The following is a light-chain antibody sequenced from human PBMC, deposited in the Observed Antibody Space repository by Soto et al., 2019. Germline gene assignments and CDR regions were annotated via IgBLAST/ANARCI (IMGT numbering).Light chain of an antibody. CDR1: TNDIGGYNY. CDR3: CSYTISATLV. V-gene: IGLV2-14*01. CDR2: EVR. Sequence: ALTQPASVSGSPGQSITISCSGTTNDIGGYNYVSWYQHHPGKVPKVIIYEVRNRPSGVSNRFSGSKSGNTASLTISGLQAEDEADYYCCSYTISATLVFGGGTKVTVL. J-gene: IGLJ3*02.